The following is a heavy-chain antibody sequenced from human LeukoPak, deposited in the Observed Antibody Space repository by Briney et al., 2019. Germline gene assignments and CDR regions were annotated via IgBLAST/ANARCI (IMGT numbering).Heavy chain of an antibody. V-gene: IGHV3-33*01. D-gene: IGHD3-10*01. CDR2: IWHDGSNK. Sequence: GKSLRLSCAASGFTFSAYGMHWVRQAPGKGLEWVALIWHDGSNKYYGDSVKGRFTISRDNSKNTLYLQMNSLRAEDTAVYYCARVPAMVRGVTFGAFDIWGQGTMVTVSS. CDR1: GFTFSAYG. CDR3: ARVPAMVRGVTFGAFDI. J-gene: IGHJ3*02.